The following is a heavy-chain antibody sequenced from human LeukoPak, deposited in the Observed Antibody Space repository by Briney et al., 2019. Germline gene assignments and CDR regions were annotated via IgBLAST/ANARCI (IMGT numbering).Heavy chain of an antibody. Sequence: PGGSLRLSCAASGFTFSSYAMSWVRQAPGKGLEWVSAISGSGGSTYYADSAKGRFTISRDNSKNTLYLQMNSLRAEDTAVYYCAKDMKVRGVIITGLDYWGQGTLVTVSS. CDR2: ISGSGGST. CDR1: GFTFSSYA. D-gene: IGHD3-10*01. J-gene: IGHJ4*02. V-gene: IGHV3-23*01. CDR3: AKDMKVRGVIITGLDY.